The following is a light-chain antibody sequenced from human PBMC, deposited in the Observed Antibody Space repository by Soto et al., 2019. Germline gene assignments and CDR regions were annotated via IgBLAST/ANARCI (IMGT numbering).Light chain of an antibody. J-gene: IGLJ2*01. CDR2: EVS. Sequence: QSALTQPASMSGSPGQSITISCTGTISDIGSHNLVSWYQQHPGKVPKLMIYEVSKRPSGVPDRFSGSKSGNTASLTVSGLQAEDEADYYCSSFAGSPVVFGGGTKLTVL. V-gene: IGLV2-14*02. CDR3: SSFAGSPVV. CDR1: ISDIGSHNL.